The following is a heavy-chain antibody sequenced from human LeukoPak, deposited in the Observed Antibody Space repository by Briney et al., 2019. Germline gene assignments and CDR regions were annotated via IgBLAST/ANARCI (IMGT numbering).Heavy chain of an antibody. J-gene: IGHJ1*01. Sequence: GGSLRLSCAASGFTFSSHWMHWVRQAPGKGLVWVSGTNTDGSSTMYADSVKGRFTIARDNAKNTLYLQMNSLRAEDTAVYYCYGANAEHWGQGTLVTVSS. V-gene: IGHV3-74*03. CDR3: YGANAEH. CDR2: TNTDGSST. CDR1: GFTFSSHW. D-gene: IGHD4-23*01.